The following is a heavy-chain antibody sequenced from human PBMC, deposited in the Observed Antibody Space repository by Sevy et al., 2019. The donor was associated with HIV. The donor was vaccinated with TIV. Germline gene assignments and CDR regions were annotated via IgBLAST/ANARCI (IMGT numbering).Heavy chain of an antibody. CDR3: ARHCSSNSCSHAFDI. D-gene: IGHD2-2*01. CDR2: INHSGST. CDR1: GGSFSGYY. J-gene: IGHJ3*02. V-gene: IGHV4-34*01. Sequence: SETLSLTCAVYGGSFSGYYWSWIRQPPGKGLEWIGEINHSGSTNYNPSLKSRVTISGDTSKNQFSLKLSSVTAADTAVYYCARHCSSNSCSHAFDIWGHGTMVTVSS.